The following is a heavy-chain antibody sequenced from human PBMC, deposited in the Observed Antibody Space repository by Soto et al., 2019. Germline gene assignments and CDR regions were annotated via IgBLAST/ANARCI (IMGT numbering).Heavy chain of an antibody. J-gene: IGHJ5*02. CDR1: GAALNSGNYY. CDR2: IYVTGAV. V-gene: IGHV4-31*03. Sequence: SETLSLTCSVSGAALNSGNYYWSWIRQVPGKGLEWIGHIYVTGAVDYNPSLRDRITISQDTSERQFSLNLRLVTAADTAVYYCARLRIATNNYKWFDPWGQRTLVTVSS. D-gene: IGHD2-21*01. CDR3: ARLRIATNNYKWFDP.